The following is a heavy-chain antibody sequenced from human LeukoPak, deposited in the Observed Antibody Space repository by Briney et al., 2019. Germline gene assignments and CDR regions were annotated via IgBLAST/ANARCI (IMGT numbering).Heavy chain of an antibody. CDR1: GDTSTNYA. D-gene: IGHD3-16*01. Sequence: GASVKVSCKATGDTSTNYAIVWVRQAPGQGLEWMGWIGAFNGYTNYAQKLQGRVTLTTDTSTSTVYMHLRSLRPDDTAVYYCAREMGARAWFDPWGQGTLATVSS. J-gene: IGHJ5*02. CDR3: AREMGARAWFDP. CDR2: IGAFNGYT. V-gene: IGHV1-18*01.